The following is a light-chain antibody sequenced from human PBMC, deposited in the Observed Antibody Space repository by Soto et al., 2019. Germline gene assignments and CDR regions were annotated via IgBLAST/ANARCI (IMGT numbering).Light chain of an antibody. CDR3: QQYGSSGT. J-gene: IGKJ1*01. CDR1: QSVSNNY. Sequence: EIVLTQSACTLSLSPGERATLSCRASQSVSNNYLAWYQQKPGQAPRLLIYGASNRATGIPDRFSGSGSGTDLTLTISRLEPEDFAVYYCQQYGSSGTFGQGTKVDIK. CDR2: GAS. V-gene: IGKV3-20*01.